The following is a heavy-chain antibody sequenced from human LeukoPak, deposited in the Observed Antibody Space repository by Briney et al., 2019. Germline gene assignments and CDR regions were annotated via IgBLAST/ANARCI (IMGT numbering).Heavy chain of an antibody. D-gene: IGHD6-19*01. CDR3: ARLAVAGTEYFQH. CDR1: GGSISSSSYY. CDR2: IYYSGST. Sequence: SETLSLTCTVSGGSISSSSYYWGWIHQPPGKGLEWIGSIYYSGSTYYNPSLKSRVTISVDTSKNQFSLKLSSVTAADTAVYYCARLAVAGTEYFQHWGQGTLVTVSS. V-gene: IGHV4-39*01. J-gene: IGHJ1*01.